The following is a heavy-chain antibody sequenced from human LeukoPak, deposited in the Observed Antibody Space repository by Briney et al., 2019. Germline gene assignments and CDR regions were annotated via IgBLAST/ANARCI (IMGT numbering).Heavy chain of an antibody. J-gene: IGHJ4*02. D-gene: IGHD3-22*01. V-gene: IGHV4-61*05. CDR2: IYYSGST. CDR1: GGSISSGYY. Sequence: SETLSLTCTVSGGSISSGYYWGWIRQPPGKGLEWIGYIYYSGSTNYNPSLKSRVTISVDTSKNQFSLKLSSVTAADTAVYYCARLAESSGNDYWGQGTLVTVSS. CDR3: ARLAESSGNDY.